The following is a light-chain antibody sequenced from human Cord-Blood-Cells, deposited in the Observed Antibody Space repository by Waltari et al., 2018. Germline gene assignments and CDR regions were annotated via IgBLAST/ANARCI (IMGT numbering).Light chain of an antibody. J-gene: IGKJ1*01. CDR1: QSISSY. V-gene: IGKV1-39*01. Sequence: IQINQSPSSLSASVGDRVTITCRASQSISSYLNWYQQKPGKAPKLLIYAASSLQSGVPSRFSGSGSGTDFTLTISSLQPEDFATYYCQQSYSTPRTFGQGTKVEIK. CDR2: AAS. CDR3: QQSYSTPRT.